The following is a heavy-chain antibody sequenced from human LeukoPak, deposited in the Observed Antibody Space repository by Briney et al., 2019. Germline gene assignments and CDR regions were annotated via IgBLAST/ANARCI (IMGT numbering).Heavy chain of an antibody. J-gene: IGHJ5*02. V-gene: IGHV1-18*04. CDR2: ISAYNGNS. Sequence: ASVQVSCKASGYTFTSYGISWVRHNPGQRLEWMGWISAYNGNSNYSQKLQRRVTMTTGTSTSTAYMELRSLRSDDTAVYYCARDPGAGSQFSYWFDPWGQGTLVTVSS. D-gene: IGHD3-10*01. CDR3: ARDPGAGSQFSYWFDP. CDR1: GYTFTSYG.